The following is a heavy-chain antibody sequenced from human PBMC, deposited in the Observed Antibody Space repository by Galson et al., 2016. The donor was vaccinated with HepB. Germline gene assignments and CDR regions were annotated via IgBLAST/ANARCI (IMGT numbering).Heavy chain of an antibody. Sequence: KGLEWIGNMYHSGSTSYNPSLKSRVTISVDTSKNQFSLKLSSVTPADTAVYYCARRGPDMATMTHWGQGTLVTVSS. D-gene: IGHD5-24*01. V-gene: IGHV4-59*01. CDR3: ARRGPDMATMTH. CDR2: MYHSGST. J-gene: IGHJ4*02.